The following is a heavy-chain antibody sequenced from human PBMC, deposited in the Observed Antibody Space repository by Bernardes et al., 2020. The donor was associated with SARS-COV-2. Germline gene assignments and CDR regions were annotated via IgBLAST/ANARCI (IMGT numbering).Heavy chain of an antibody. Sequence: QKHSLTFAISWDSSSSNSAAWPLLRQSPTRGLEWLGRTYYRSKWYNEYAVSVKSRITINPDTSKNQFSLHLNSVIPEDTAVYYCARSSGWFDYWGRGTLVTVSS. D-gene: IGHD6-19*01. CDR2: TYYRSKWYN. V-gene: IGHV6-1*01. CDR1: WDSSSSNSAA. J-gene: IGHJ4*02. CDR3: ARSSGWFDY.